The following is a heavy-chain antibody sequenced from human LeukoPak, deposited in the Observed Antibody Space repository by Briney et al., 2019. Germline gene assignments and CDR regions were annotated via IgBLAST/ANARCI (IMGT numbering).Heavy chain of an antibody. D-gene: IGHD2-2*01. CDR3: ARGSAAASDY. Sequence: ASVKVSCKASGYTFTGYYMHWVRQAPGQGLEWMGWINPNSGGTNYAQKFQGRVTMTRDASITTAYMELHGLRSEDTAVYYCARGSAAASDYWGRGTLVTVSS. CDR1: GYTFTGYY. CDR2: INPNSGGT. J-gene: IGHJ4*02. V-gene: IGHV1-2*02.